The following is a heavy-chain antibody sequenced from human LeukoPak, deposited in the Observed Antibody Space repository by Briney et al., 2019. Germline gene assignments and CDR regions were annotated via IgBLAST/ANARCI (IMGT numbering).Heavy chain of an antibody. V-gene: IGHV3-13*01. D-gene: IGHD6-13*01. Sequence: GGSLRLSCAASGFTFSSYDMHWVRQATGKGLEWVSAIGTAGDTYYPGSVKGRFTISRENAKNSLYLQMNSLRAGDTAVYYCATPKYSSSWYGREAFDIWGQGTMVTVSS. J-gene: IGHJ3*02. CDR1: GFTFSSYD. CDR2: IGTAGDT. CDR3: ATPKYSSSWYGREAFDI.